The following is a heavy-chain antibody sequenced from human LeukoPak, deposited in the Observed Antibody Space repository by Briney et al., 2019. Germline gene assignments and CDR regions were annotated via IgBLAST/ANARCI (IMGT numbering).Heavy chain of an antibody. J-gene: IGHJ1*01. CDR2: IYYSGST. Sequence: SETLSLTCTVSGGSISSSSYYWGWIRQPPGKGLEWIGSIYYSGSTYYNPSLKSRVTISVDTSKNQFSLKLTSVTAADTAVYYCAGTGTHKYFQHWGQGTLVTVSS. CDR3: AGTGTHKYFQH. V-gene: IGHV4-39*07. D-gene: IGHD1-1*01. CDR1: GGSISSSSYY.